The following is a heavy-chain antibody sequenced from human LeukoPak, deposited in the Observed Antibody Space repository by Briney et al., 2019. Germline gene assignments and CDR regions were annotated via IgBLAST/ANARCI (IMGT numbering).Heavy chain of an antibody. J-gene: IGHJ5*02. V-gene: IGHV4-34*01. CDR3: ARSARVPARRHEGNWFDP. CDR2: INHSGST. CDR1: GGSFSGYY. Sequence: PSETLSLTCAVYGGSFSGYYWSWIRQPPGKGLEWIGEINHSGSTNYNPSLKSRVTISVDTSKNQFSLKLSSVTAADTAVYYCARSARVPARRHEGNWFDPWGQGTLATVSS. D-gene: IGHD2-2*01.